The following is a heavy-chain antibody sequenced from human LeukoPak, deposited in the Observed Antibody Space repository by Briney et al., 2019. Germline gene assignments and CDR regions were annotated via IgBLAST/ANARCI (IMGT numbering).Heavy chain of an antibody. CDR1: GFTFSSYG. CDR3: AREGYDSSGYYYA. D-gene: IGHD3-22*01. V-gene: IGHV3-30*19. Sequence: GGSLRLSCAASGFTFSSYGMHWVRQAPGKGLEWVAVISYDGSNKYYADSVKGRFTISRDNSKNTLYLQMNSLRAEDTAVYYCAREGYDSSGYYYAWGQGTLVTVSS. CDR2: ISYDGSNK. J-gene: IGHJ5*02.